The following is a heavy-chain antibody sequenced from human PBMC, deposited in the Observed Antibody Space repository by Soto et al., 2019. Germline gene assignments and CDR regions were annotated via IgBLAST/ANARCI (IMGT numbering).Heavy chain of an antibody. V-gene: IGHV1-8*01. CDR1: GYTFTSYD. D-gene: IGHD2-2*01. Sequence: ASVEVSCKASGYTFTSYDINWVRQATGQGLEWMGWMNPNSGNTGYAQKFQGRVTMTRNTSISTAYMELSSLRSEDTAVYYCARELRSQLLYYYYGMDVWGQGTTVTVSS. J-gene: IGHJ6*02. CDR3: ARELRSQLLYYYYGMDV. CDR2: MNPNSGNT.